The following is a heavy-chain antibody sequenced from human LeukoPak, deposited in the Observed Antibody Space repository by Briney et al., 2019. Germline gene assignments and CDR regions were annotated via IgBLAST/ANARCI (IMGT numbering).Heavy chain of an antibody. Sequence: SKTLSLTCTVSGGSISSGDYYWSWIRQPPGKGLEWIGYIYYSGSTYYNPSLKSRVTISVDTSKNQFSLKLSSVTAADTAVYYCARGGGYTLHYYYYMDVWGKGTTVTVSS. CDR1: GGSISSGDYY. CDR3: ARGGGYTLHYYYYMDV. V-gene: IGHV4-30-4*08. D-gene: IGHD6-13*01. CDR2: IYYSGST. J-gene: IGHJ6*03.